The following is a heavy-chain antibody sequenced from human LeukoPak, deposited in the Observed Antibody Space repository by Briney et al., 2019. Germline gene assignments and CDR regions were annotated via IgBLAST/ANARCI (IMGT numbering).Heavy chain of an antibody. CDR2: IQYDGSNQ. CDR1: GFTFSSYS. CDR3: ARDIDTSGHYYFDY. D-gene: IGHD6-19*01. Sequence: GGSLRLSCAASGFTFSSYSMNWVRQAPGKGLEWVAAIQYDGSNQYYADSVKGRFTISRDNSKSTLYMQMNSLRAEDTAVYYCARDIDTSGHYYFDYWGQGTLVTVSS. J-gene: IGHJ4*02. V-gene: IGHV3-33*08.